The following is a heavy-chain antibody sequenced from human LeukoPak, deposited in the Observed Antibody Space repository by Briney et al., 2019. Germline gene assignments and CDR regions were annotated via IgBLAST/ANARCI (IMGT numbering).Heavy chain of an antibody. J-gene: IGHJ6*02. CDR1: GYTFTSYG. CDR2: ISAYNGNT. D-gene: IGHD3-10*01. V-gene: IGHV1-18*01. Sequence: GASVKVSCKASGYTFTSYGISWVRQAPGQGLEWMGWISAYNGNTNYAQKLQGRVTMTTDTSTSTAYMELRSLRSDDTAVYYCARGRSPRGFSYYYGMDVWGQGTTVTVSS. CDR3: ARGRSPRGFSYYYGMDV.